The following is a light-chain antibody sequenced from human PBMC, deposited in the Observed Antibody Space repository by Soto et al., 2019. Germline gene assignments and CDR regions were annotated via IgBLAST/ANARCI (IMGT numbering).Light chain of an antibody. Sequence: QSALTQPRSVSGSPGQSVTISCTGTTSDVGNYNYVSWYQQHPGKAPKLIIYDVTKRPSGVPDRFSGSKSGNTASLIISGLHTEDEAHYYCCSSASSYTSVVFGGGTK. J-gene: IGLJ2*01. CDR1: TSDVGNYNY. CDR3: CSSASSYTSVV. CDR2: DVT. V-gene: IGLV2-11*01.